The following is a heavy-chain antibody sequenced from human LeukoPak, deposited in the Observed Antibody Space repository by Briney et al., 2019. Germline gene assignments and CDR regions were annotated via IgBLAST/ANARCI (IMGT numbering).Heavy chain of an antibody. CDR2: IYSGGST. Sequence: GGSLRLSCAASGFTVSNNYMTWVRQAPGKGLEWVSVIYSGGSTYYADSVKGRFIISRDNSKNTLYLQMNSLRAEDTAVYYCARVIVATTNDYFDYWGQGTLVTVSS. CDR1: GFTVSNNY. CDR3: ARVIVATTNDYFDY. V-gene: IGHV3-66*01. D-gene: IGHD5-12*01. J-gene: IGHJ4*02.